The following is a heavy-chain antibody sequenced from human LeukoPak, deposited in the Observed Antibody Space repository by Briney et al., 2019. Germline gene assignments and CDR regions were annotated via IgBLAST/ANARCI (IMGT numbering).Heavy chain of an antibody. D-gene: IGHD5-24*01. V-gene: IGHV4-34*01. J-gene: IGHJ4*02. Sequence: SETLSLTCAVYGGSFSGYYWSWIRQPPGLGLEWIGEINHSGSTNNTPSLKSRVTISVDTSKNQFSLRLSSVTAADTAVYYCARGLKGVDTEMAHFDSWGQGNLVTVSS. CDR2: INHSGST. CDR1: GGSFSGYY. CDR3: ARGLKGVDTEMAHFDS.